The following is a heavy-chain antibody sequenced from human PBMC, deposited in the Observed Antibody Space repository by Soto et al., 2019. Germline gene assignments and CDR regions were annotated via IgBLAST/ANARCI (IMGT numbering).Heavy chain of an antibody. CDR1: GFTFSSYA. CDR2: ISYDGSNK. J-gene: IGHJ6*02. CDR3: ARVSEQQLYYYGMDV. V-gene: IGHV3-30-3*01. Sequence: HPGGSLRLSCAASGFTFSSYAMHWVRQAPGKGLEWVAVISYDGSNKYYADSVKGRFTISRDNSKNTLYLQMNSLRAEDTAVYYCARVSEQQLYYYGMDVWGQGTTVTVS. D-gene: IGHD6-13*01.